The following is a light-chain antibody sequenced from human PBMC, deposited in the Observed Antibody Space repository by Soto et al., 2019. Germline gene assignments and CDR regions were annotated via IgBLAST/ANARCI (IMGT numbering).Light chain of an antibody. J-gene: IGKJ2*01. CDR3: QQYNSYQYT. CDR1: QSISSW. Sequence: DIQMTQSPSTLSASVGDRVTITCRASQSISSWLAWYQQKPGKAPKLLIYKASSLESGVPSRFSGSGSGTEFTLTISSLQHDDFATYYCQQYNSYQYTFGQGTKLEIK. CDR2: KAS. V-gene: IGKV1-5*03.